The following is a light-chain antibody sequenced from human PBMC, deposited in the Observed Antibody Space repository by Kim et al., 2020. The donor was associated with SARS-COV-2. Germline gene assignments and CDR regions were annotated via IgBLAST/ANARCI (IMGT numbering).Light chain of an antibody. CDR2: YDS. CDR1: NIGSKS. J-gene: IGLJ3*02. CDR3: QVWDSSSDHSWV. V-gene: IGLV3-21*04. Sequence: SYELTQPPSVSVAPGKTARITCGENNIGSKSVHWYQQKPGQAPVLVIYYDSDRPSGIPERFSGSNSGNTATLTISRVEAGDEADYYCQVWDSSSDHSWVF.